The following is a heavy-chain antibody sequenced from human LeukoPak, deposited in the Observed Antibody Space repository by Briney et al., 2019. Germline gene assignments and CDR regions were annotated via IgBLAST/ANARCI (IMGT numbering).Heavy chain of an antibody. V-gene: IGHV3-23*01. Sequence: GGSLRLSCAASGFTFSNAWMSWVRQAPGKGLEWVSAISGSGGSTYYADSVKGRFTISRDNSKNTLYLQMNSLRAEDTAVYYCAKDFSRSGTDYWGQGTLVTVSS. CDR3: AKDFSRSGTDY. CDR2: ISGSGGST. CDR1: GFTFSNAW. D-gene: IGHD3-3*01. J-gene: IGHJ4*02.